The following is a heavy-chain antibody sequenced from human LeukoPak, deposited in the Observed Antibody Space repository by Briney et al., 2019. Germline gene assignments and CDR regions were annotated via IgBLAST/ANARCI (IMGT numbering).Heavy chain of an antibody. CDR3: ARLKYSSSWYDAFDI. CDR2: IYHNGST. Sequence: PSETLSLTCAVSGYSISSGYYWGWIRQPPGKGLEWIGSIYHNGSTYYNPSLKSRVTISVDTSKNQFSLKLSSVTAADTAVYYCARLKYSSSWYDAFDIWGQGTMVTVSS. J-gene: IGHJ3*02. V-gene: IGHV4-38-2*01. D-gene: IGHD6-13*01. CDR1: GYSISSGYY.